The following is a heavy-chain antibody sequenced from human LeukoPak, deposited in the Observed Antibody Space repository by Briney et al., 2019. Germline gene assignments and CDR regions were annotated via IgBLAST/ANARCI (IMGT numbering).Heavy chain of an antibody. CDR3: ARPGSPQSPFAPSDI. J-gene: IGHJ3*02. D-gene: IGHD3-10*01. V-gene: IGHV4-59*01. CDR2: IYYTGST. CDR1: GVSFSSYY. Sequence: SETLSLTCTVSGVSFSSYYWSWIRQPPGKGLEWIGYIYYTGSTNYNPSLKSRVTVSVDTSRNQFSLKLSSVTAADTAVYYCARPGSPQSPFAPSDIWGQGTMVTVSS.